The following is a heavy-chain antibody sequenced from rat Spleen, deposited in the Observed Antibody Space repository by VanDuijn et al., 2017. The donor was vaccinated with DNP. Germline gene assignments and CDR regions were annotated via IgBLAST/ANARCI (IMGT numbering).Heavy chain of an antibody. Sequence: EVQLVESGGGLVHPGRSLKLSCAASRITSRSYGRAWGSEAPTKGLEWVASISTSGEYTHYRDSVKGRFTISRDNAKDTQYLQMDSLRSEDTATYYCVTGVYGGYEDWFANWGQGTLVTVSS. D-gene: IGHD1-11*01. J-gene: IGHJ3*01. CDR3: VTGVYGGYEDWFAN. CDR1: RITSRSYG. V-gene: IGHV5S13*01. CDR2: ISTSGEYT.